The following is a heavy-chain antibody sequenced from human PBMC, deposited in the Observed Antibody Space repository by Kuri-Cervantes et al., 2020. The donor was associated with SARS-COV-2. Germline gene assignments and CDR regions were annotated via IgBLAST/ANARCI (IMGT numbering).Heavy chain of an antibody. J-gene: IGHJ5*02. Sequence: SETLSLTCSVSGGSVSRSSYSWGWIRQPPGKGLEWIGTFSYSGSTYYTPSLKSRVTVSMDTSKNQFSLRLRSATAADTAIYYCARRQGYSSSAWFDPWGQGTLVTVSS. CDR3: ARRQGYSSSAWFDP. CDR2: FSYSGST. V-gene: IGHV4-39*01. CDR1: GGSVSRSSYS. D-gene: IGHD6-6*01.